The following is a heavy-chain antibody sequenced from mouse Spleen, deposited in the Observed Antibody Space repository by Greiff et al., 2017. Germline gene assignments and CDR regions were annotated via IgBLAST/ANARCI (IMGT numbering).Heavy chain of an antibody. CDR3: ASGQLGLGGT. Sequence: EVQLQESGPGLVKPSQSLSLTCSVTGYSITSGYYWNWIRQFPGNKLEWMGYISYDGSNNYNPSLKNRISITRDTSKNQFFLKLNSVTTEDTATYYCASGQLGLGGTWGQGTLVTVSA. CDR1: GYSITSGYY. J-gene: IGHJ3*01. V-gene: IGHV3-6*01. CDR2: ISYDGSN. D-gene: IGHD3-1*01.